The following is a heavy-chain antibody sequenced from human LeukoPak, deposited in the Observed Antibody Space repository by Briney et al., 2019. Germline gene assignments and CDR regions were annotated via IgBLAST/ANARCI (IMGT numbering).Heavy chain of an antibody. CDR2: IFSNGDT. V-gene: IGHV3-53*01. CDR3: TRDQMNY. CDR1: EFTVSRNY. Sequence: GGSLRLSCTASEFTVSRNYMLWVRQAPGKGLEWVSLIFSNGDTHYADSVKGRFTISRDTSKNTVSLQMNSLRVEDTAMYCCTRDQMNYWGQGTLVTVSS. J-gene: IGHJ4*02. D-gene: IGHD5-24*01.